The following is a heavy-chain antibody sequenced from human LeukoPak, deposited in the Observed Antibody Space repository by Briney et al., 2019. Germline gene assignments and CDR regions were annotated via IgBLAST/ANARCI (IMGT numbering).Heavy chain of an antibody. D-gene: IGHD6-13*01. Sequence: SETLSLTCTVSGGSISSSSYYWSWIRQPPGKGLEWIGYIYYSGSTNYNPSLKSRVTISVDTSKNQFSLKLSSVTAADTAVYYCARGSSIAFDIWGQGTMVTVSS. CDR1: GGSISSSSYY. J-gene: IGHJ3*02. V-gene: IGHV4-61*01. CDR2: IYYSGST. CDR3: ARGSSIAFDI.